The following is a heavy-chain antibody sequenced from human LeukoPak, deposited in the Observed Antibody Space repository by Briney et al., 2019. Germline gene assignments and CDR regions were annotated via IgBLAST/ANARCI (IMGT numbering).Heavy chain of an antibody. CDR1: GYTFTSYY. V-gene: IGHV1-46*01. Sequence: ASVKVSCKASGYTFTSYYMHWVRQAPGQGLEWMGIINPSGGSTSYAQKFEGRVTMTRDMSTSTVYMELSSLRSEDTAVYYCARVAYCSGGSCSTSMGYWGQGTLVTVSS. CDR3: ARVAYCSGGSCSTSMGY. CDR2: INPSGGST. J-gene: IGHJ4*02. D-gene: IGHD2-15*01.